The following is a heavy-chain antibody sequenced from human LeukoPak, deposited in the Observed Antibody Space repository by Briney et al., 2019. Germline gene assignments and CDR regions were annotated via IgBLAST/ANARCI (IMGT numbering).Heavy chain of an antibody. CDR1: GASISRFY. CDR2: IYNGVPT. Sequence: SETLSLTCTASGASISRFYWSWVRQPPGKGLEWVANIYNGVPTFFNPSPTIRAPISVDTSKAQFSLRLSPPTTADTAVYYCVQTTGWPGFDYWGQGILVTVSS. CDR3: VQTTGWPGFDY. D-gene: IGHD6-19*01. J-gene: IGHJ4*02. V-gene: IGHV4-4*09.